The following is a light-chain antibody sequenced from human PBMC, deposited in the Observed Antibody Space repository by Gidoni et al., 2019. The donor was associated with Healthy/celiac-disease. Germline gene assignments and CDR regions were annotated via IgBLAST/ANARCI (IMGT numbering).Light chain of an antibody. CDR3: QQRSNWPLT. CDR2: DAS. V-gene: IGKV3-11*01. CDR1: QRVSSY. Sequence: EIVLTQSPATLSLSPGERATLSCRASQRVSSYLAWYQQKPGQAPRSLIYDASNRATGIPARFSGSGSGTDFTLTISSLEPEDFAVYYCQQRSNWPLTFXGXTKVEIK. J-gene: IGKJ4*01.